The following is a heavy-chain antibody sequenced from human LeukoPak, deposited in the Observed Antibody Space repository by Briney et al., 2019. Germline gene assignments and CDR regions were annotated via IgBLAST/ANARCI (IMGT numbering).Heavy chain of an antibody. D-gene: IGHD3-10*01. Sequence: ASVKVSCKASGYTFTSYYMHWVRQAPGQGLEWMGILNPSGGTTIYAQKFQGRVTMTRDISTSTAYMELRSLRSDDTAVYYCARVRFGAITMVRGVKENRVNWVDPWGQGTLVTVSS. CDR1: GYTFTSYY. V-gene: IGHV1-46*01. CDR3: ARVRFGAITMVRGVKENRVNWVDP. J-gene: IGHJ5*02. CDR2: LNPSGGTT.